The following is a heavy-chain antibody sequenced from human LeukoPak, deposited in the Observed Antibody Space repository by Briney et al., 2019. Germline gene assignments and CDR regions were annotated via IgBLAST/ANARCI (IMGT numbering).Heavy chain of an antibody. J-gene: IGHJ4*02. Sequence: ASVKVSCKASGYTFTSYGISWVRQAPGQGLEWMGWISAYNGNTNYAQKVKGRVTVTTDTSTSTAYMELRSLRSDDTAVYYCAREHCSGGSCCDYWGQGTLVTVSS. D-gene: IGHD2-15*01. V-gene: IGHV1-18*01. CDR3: AREHCSGGSCCDY. CDR2: ISAYNGNT. CDR1: GYTFTSYG.